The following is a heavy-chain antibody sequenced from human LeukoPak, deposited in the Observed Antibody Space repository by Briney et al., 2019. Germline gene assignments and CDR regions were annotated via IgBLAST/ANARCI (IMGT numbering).Heavy chain of an antibody. V-gene: IGHV1-8*01. D-gene: IGHD2-15*01. CDR3: ARAGGYCGRISCPYYFDY. CDR1: GYTFTSYD. CDR2: MNPNSGNT. Sequence: ASVKVSCKASGYTFTSYDINWVRQAPGQGLEWMGWMNPNSGNTGYAQKFQGRVTMTRNTSISTAYMELSSLRSEDTAVYYCARAGGYCGRISCPYYFDYWGQGSLVAVSS. J-gene: IGHJ4*02.